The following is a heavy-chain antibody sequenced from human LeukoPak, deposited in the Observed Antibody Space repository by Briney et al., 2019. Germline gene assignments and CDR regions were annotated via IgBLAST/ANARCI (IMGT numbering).Heavy chain of an antibody. CDR3: ARGRSGWSSFYYYYMDV. CDR2: INPNSGGT. CDR1: GYTFTGYY. V-gene: IGHV1-2*02. Sequence: GASVTVSFKASGYTFTGYYMHWVRQAPGQGLEWMGWINPNSGGTNYAQKFQGRVTMTRDTSISTAYMELSRLRSDDTAVYYCARGRSGWSSFYYYYMDVWGKGTTVTVSS. J-gene: IGHJ6*03. D-gene: IGHD6-19*01.